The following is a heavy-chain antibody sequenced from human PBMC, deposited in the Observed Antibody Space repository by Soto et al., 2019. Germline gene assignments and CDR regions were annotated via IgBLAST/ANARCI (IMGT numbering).Heavy chain of an antibody. CDR3: ATYSTSRDRYYYGMDV. CDR2: INPNSGGT. Sequence: ASVKVSCKASGYTFTGYYMHWVRQAPGQGLEWMGWINPNSGGTNYAQKFQGWVTMTRDTSISTAYMELSRLRSDDTAVYYCATYSTSRDRYYYGMDVWGQGTTVTVSS. CDR1: GYTFTGYY. D-gene: IGHD4-4*01. J-gene: IGHJ6*02. V-gene: IGHV1-2*04.